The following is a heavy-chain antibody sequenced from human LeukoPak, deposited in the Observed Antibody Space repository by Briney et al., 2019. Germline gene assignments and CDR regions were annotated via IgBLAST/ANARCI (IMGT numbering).Heavy chain of an antibody. CDR1: GFTFNAYS. CDR3: ARGATDTTRWFDH. V-gene: IGHV3-21*01. J-gene: IGHJ5*02. D-gene: IGHD1-7*01. CDR2: ISRTSESI. Sequence: GGSLRLSCAASGFTFNAYSMSWVRQAPGKGLEWVSLISRTSESIFYADSVKGRFTISRDNAKNSLYLQMNGLRAEDTAAYYCARGATDTTRWFDHWGQGTLVTVSS.